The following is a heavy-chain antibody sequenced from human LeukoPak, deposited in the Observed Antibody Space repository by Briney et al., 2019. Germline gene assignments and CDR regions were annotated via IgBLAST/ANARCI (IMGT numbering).Heavy chain of an antibody. J-gene: IGHJ4*02. V-gene: IGHV4-59*01. D-gene: IGHD1-26*01. CDR3: AVGSGHEKYFDY. Sequence: SETLSLTCTVSGGSISSYYWSWIRHPPGKGLEWIGYIYYSGSTNYNPSLKSRVTISVDTSKNQFSLKLSSVTAADTAVYYCAVGSGHEKYFDYWGQGTLVTVSS. CDR1: GGSISSYY. CDR2: IYYSGST.